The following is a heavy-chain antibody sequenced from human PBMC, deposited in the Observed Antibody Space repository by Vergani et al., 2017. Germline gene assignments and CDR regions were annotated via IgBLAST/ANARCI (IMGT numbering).Heavy chain of an antibody. CDR2: ISAYNGNT. D-gene: IGHD5-18*01. Sequence: VSCKASGYTFTSYGISWVRQAPGQGLEWMGWISAYNGNTNYAQKLQGRVTMTTDTSTSTAYMELRSLRSDDTAVYYCARDGGTWIQLWLPSDYWGQGTLVTVSS. CDR1: GYTFTSYG. CDR3: ARDGGTWIQLWLPSDY. J-gene: IGHJ4*02. V-gene: IGHV1-18*01.